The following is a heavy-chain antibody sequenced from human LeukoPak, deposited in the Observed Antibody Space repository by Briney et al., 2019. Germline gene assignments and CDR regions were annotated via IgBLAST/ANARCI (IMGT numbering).Heavy chain of an antibody. CDR2: ISSSSSYI. D-gene: IGHD6-6*01. Sequence: PGGSLRLSCAASGFTFSSYSMNWVRQAPGKGLEWVSSISSSSSYIYYADSVKGRFTVSRDNSENMQFLQMNALRPEDTAVYYCARDGAARLLRYYYYMDVWGKGTTVTVS. CDR3: ARDGAARLLRYYYYMDV. J-gene: IGHJ6*03. V-gene: IGHV3-21*06. CDR1: GFTFSSYS.